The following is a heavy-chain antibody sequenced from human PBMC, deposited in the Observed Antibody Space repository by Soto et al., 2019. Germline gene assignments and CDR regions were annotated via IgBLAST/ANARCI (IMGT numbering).Heavy chain of an antibody. CDR3: ARGETPILVVPAAIPYYYYMDV. J-gene: IGHJ6*03. CDR1: GGSFSGYY. D-gene: IGHD2-2*01. Sequence: SETLSLTCAVYGGSFSGYYWSWIRQPPGKGLEWIGEINHSGSTNYNPSLKSRVTISVDTSKNQLSLKLSSVTAADTAVYYCARGETPILVVPAAIPYYYYMDVWGKGTTVTVSS. V-gene: IGHV4-34*01. CDR2: INHSGST.